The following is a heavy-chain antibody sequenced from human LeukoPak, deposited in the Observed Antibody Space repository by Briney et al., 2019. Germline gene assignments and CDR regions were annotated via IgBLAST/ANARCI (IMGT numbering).Heavy chain of an antibody. CDR3: AKGGVVTAVVYYLDY. CDR1: GFTFDDFT. D-gene: IGHD2-21*02. J-gene: IGHJ4*02. V-gene: IGHV3-43*01. Sequence: AGGSLRLSCAASGFTFDDFTLHWLRRAPGKSLEWVSLITWDGSTTYYTDSVKGRFTISRDNTKNALFLQMNNLTKEDTAFYYCAKGGVVTAVVYYLDYWGQGTLVSVSS. CDR2: ITWDGSTT.